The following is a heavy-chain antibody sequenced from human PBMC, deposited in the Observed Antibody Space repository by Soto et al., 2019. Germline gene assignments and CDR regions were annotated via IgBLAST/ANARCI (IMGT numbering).Heavy chain of an antibody. Sequence: GGSLRLSCAASGLTFSIYSMNWVRQAPGKGLEWVSYISSSSTTLYYADSVKGRFTISRDNAKNSLYLQMHSLRDEDTAVYYCAREPGDGMDVWGQGTTVTVSS. CDR3: AREPGDGMDV. CDR2: ISSSSTTL. CDR1: GLTFSIYS. J-gene: IGHJ6*02. V-gene: IGHV3-48*02. D-gene: IGHD3-10*01.